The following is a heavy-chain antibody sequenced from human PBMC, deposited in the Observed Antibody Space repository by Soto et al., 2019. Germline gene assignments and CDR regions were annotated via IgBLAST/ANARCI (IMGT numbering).Heavy chain of an antibody. CDR1: GFTFSRHA. Sequence: EVQLLESGGGLVQPGGSLRLSCTPSGFTFSRHAMTWVRQAPGRGLQCVSSISNSDDSTYYAASVKGRFTISRDISRSTLYLQMDSLRAEDTAVYYCAKGYGDSDSWGQGTQVTVSS. V-gene: IGHV3-23*01. D-gene: IGHD4-17*01. J-gene: IGHJ4*02. CDR3: AKGYGDSDS. CDR2: ISNSDDST.